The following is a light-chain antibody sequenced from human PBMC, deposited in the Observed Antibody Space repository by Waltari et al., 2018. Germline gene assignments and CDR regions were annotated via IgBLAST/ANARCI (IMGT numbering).Light chain of an antibody. J-gene: IGKJ4*01. V-gene: IGKV2-28*01. CDR2: LGS. CDR1: QSLLHSSGDNF. CDR3: MQVLQTPLT. Sequence: DIVMTQSPLSLPVTPGEPASISCRSSQSLLHSSGDNFLSWYVQKPGQSPHILIYLGSNRASGVPDRCSGSGSGTDFTLKISRVEAEDVGLYYCMQVLQTPLTFGGGTKVEIK.